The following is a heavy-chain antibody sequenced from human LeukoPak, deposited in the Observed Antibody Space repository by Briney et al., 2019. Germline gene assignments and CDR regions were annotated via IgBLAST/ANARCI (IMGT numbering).Heavy chain of an antibody. J-gene: IGHJ4*02. D-gene: IGHD3-22*01. CDR3: AKSGAYYYDSSGYYHVPDY. CDR1: GFTFSSYA. V-gene: IGHV3-23*01. CDR2: ISGSGGST. Sequence: GGSLRLSCAASGFTFSSYAMSWVRQAPGKGLEWVSAISGSGGSTYYADSVKGRFTISRDNSKNTLYLQMNSLRAEDTAVYYCAKSGAYYYDSSGYYHVPDYWGQGTQVTVSS.